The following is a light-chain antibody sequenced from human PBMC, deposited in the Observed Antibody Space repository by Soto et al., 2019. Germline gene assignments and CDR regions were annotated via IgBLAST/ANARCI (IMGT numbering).Light chain of an antibody. V-gene: IGLV2-23*01. CDR1: SSDVGNYNL. CDR3: CSYAGSSTYV. Sequence: QSVLTQPRSVSESPGQSITISGTGTSSDVGNYNLVSWYQQHPGKAPKLMIYEGSKRPSGVSNRFSGSKSGNTASLTISILQAEDEADYYCCSYAGSSTYVFGTGTKVTVL. J-gene: IGLJ1*01. CDR2: EGS.